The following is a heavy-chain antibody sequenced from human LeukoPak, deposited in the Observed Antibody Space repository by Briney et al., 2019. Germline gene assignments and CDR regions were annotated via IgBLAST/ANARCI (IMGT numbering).Heavy chain of an antibody. CDR2: ISYDGSNK. CDR1: GFTFSSYA. D-gene: IGHD2-2*01. CDR3: AKDRSSPVGLFDY. Sequence: GRSLRLSCAAPGFTFSSYAMHWVRQAPGKGLEWVAVISYDGSNKYYADSVKGRFTISRDNSKNTLYLQMNSLRAEDTAVYYCAKDRSSPVGLFDYWGQGTLVTVSS. J-gene: IGHJ4*02. V-gene: IGHV3-30-3*01.